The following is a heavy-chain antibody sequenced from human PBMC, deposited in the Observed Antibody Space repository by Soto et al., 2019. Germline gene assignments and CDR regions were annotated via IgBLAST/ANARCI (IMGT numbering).Heavy chain of an antibody. J-gene: IGHJ6*02. V-gene: IGHV3-23*01. CDR2: ISGSGANT. D-gene: IGHD3-16*01. Sequence: EVQLLESGGGLVEPEGSLRLSCAASGFTFSSYAMSWVRQAPGKGLEWVSAISGSGANTYYADSVKGRFTISRDNSKNTLYLQRSSLGAEDTAVYYCAKESRGVGGGREDVWGQGTTVTVSS. CDR1: GFTFSSYA. CDR3: AKESRGVGGGREDV.